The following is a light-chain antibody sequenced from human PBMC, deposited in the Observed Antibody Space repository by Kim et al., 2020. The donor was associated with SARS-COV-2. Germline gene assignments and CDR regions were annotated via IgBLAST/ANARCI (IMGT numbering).Light chain of an antibody. CDR2: DNN. V-gene: IGLV1-51*01. CDR3: GTWDSSLSAVV. Sequence: GQKVTISCSGSSSNIGKNYVSWYQQVPGTAPKLLIYDNNKRPSGIPDRFSGSKSGTSATLSITGLQTGDEADYYCGTWDSSLSAVVFGGGTQLTVL. J-gene: IGLJ2*01. CDR1: SSNIGKNY.